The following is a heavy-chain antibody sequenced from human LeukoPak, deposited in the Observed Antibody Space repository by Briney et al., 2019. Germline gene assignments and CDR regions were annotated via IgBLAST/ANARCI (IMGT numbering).Heavy chain of an antibody. CDR1: GGSIKNYY. J-gene: IGHJ3*02. D-gene: IGHD3-3*01. CDR2: IYYSGST. CDR3: ARMYYDFWSGYYSDAFDI. V-gene: IGHV4-4*07. Sequence: PSETLSLTCSVSGGSIKNYYWSWIRQPAGKGLEWMGSIYYSGSTYYNPSLKSRVTISVDTSKNHFSLKLSSVTAADTAVYYCARMYYDFWSGYYSDAFDIWGRGTMVTVSS.